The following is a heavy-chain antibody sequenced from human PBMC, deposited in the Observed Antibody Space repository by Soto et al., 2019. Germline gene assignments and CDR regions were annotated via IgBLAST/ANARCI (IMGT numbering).Heavy chain of an antibody. CDR2: IIPIFGTT. CDR3: ARLRTFYSPFED. CDR1: GGTFSNYV. J-gene: IGHJ4*02. Sequence: QAQLVQSGAEVKRPGSSMKVSCKASGGTFSNYVISWVRQAPGQGLEWVGGIIPIFGTTSYAQKFQGRVTITADESTTTAYMELSSLRSGDTAVYFCARLRTFYSPFEDWGQGTLVTVSS. V-gene: IGHV1-69*01. D-gene: IGHD3-3*02.